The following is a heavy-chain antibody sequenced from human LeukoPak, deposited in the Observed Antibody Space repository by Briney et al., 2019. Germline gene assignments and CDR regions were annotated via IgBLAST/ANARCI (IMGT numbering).Heavy chain of an antibody. Sequence: GGSLRLSCAASGFAFSSYSMNWVRQAPGKGLEWVSSISSSSSYIYYADSVKGRFTISRDNAKNSLYLQMNSLRAEDTAVYYCARDLPRTYYYDSSGYCAFDYWGQGTLVTVSS. CDR2: ISSSSSYI. CDR3: ARDLPRTYYYDSSGYCAFDY. V-gene: IGHV3-21*01. D-gene: IGHD3-22*01. J-gene: IGHJ4*02. CDR1: GFAFSSYS.